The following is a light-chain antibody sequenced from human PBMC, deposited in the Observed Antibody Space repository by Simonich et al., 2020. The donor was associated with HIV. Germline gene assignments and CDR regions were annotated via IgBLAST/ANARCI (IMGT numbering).Light chain of an antibody. Sequence: IQLTQSPSFLSASVGDRVTITCRASQGISSYLNWYQQKPGKAPKLLIYAASSLQSGVPSRFSGSGSGTDFTLTISSLQPEDFATDYCQQSYSTPWTFGQGTKVEIK. V-gene: IGKV1-39*01. CDR3: QQSYSTPWT. CDR1: QGISSY. CDR2: AAS. J-gene: IGKJ1*01.